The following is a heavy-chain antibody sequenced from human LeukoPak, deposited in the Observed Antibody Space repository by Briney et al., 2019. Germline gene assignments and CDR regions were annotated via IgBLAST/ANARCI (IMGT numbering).Heavy chain of an antibody. Sequence: PGGSLRLSCAASGFTFSSYGMHWVRQAPGKGLEWVAFIRYDGSNKYYADSVKGRFTISRDNSKNTLYLQMNSLRAEDTAVYYCAGGGITIFGVITYDYWGQGTLVTVSS. V-gene: IGHV3-30*02. J-gene: IGHJ4*02. CDR3: AGGGITIFGVITYDY. CDR1: GFTFSSYG. D-gene: IGHD3-3*01. CDR2: IRYDGSNK.